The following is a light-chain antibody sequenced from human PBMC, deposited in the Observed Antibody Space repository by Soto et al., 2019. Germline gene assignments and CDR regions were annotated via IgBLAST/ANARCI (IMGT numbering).Light chain of an antibody. CDR3: QSYDSSLSGWV. J-gene: IGLJ3*02. CDR2: GNS. CDR1: SNSIGAGYD. Sequence: QYVLTQPPSVSGAPGQRVTISCTGSSNSIGAGYDVHWYQQLPGTAPKLLIYGNSNRPSGVPDRFSGSKSGTSASLAITGLQAEDEADYYCQSYDSSLSGWVFGGGTQLTVL. V-gene: IGLV1-40*01.